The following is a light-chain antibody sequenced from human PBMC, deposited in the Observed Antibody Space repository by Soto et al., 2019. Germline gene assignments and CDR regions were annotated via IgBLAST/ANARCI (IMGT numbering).Light chain of an antibody. CDR1: QSVLHSSNSKNY. CDR3: QQYYSSPLS. V-gene: IGKV4-1*01. CDR2: WAS. J-gene: IGKJ4*01. Sequence: DIVMTQSPDSLAVSLGERATINCKSSQSVLHSSNSKNYLGWYQQKPGHPPKVLIYWASTRESGVPDRFSGSGSGTDFTLTISDLQAEDVAVYYCQQYYSSPLSFGGGTKVEIK.